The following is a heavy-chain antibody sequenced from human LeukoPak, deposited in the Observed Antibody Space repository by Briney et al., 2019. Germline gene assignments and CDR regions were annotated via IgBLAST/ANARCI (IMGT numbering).Heavy chain of an antibody. CDR1: GGSISSSY. D-gene: IGHD4-17*01. V-gene: IGHV4-59*01. CDR3: ARDYGDIPPDWYYDL. J-gene: IGHJ2*01. CDR2: IYYTGST. Sequence: SETLSLTCTVSGGSISSSYWSWIRQPPGKGLEWIGYIYYTGSTTYNPSLKSRVTISVDTSKNQFSLKLRSVTAADTAVYYCARDYGDIPPDWYYDLWGRGTLVTVST.